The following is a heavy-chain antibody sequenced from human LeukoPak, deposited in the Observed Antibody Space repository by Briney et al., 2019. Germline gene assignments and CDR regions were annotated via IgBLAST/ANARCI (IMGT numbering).Heavy chain of an antibody. Sequence: KSSETLSLTCTVSGGSISSYYWSWIRQPPGKGLEWIGYIYYSGSTNYNPSLKSRVTISVDTSKNQFSLKLSSVTAADTAVYYCARTIAATGILPDYWGQGTLATVSS. D-gene: IGHD6-13*01. CDR3: ARTIAATGILPDY. CDR1: GGSISSYY. CDR2: IYYSGST. J-gene: IGHJ4*02. V-gene: IGHV4-59*01.